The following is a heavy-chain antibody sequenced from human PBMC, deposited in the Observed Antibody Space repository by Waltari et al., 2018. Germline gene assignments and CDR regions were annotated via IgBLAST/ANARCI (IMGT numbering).Heavy chain of an antibody. CDR3: ARDTKNGDFGDAFDF. J-gene: IGHJ3*01. Sequence: QVQLVESGGGVVQPGTSLRLSCAASGFTFNTHAMHWVRQTPGKGLEWVAIISYHETNKYYADSVKGRFTISRDNSQNTLDLQMNSLRAEDTVLYYCARDTKNGDFGDAFDFWGQGTMVIVSS. CDR1: GFTFNTHA. D-gene: IGHD4-17*01. CDR2: ISYHETNK. V-gene: IGHV3-30*01.